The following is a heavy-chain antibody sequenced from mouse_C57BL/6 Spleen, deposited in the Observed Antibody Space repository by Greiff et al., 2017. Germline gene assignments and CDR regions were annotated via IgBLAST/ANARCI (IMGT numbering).Heavy chain of an antibody. D-gene: IGHD3-2*02. CDR2: IYPRSGNT. Sequence: VKLQESGAELARPGASVKLSCKASGYTFTSYGISWVKQSTGQGLEWIGEIYPRSGNTYYNEKFKGKATLTADKSSSTAYMELRSLTSEDSAVYFGARDSSGWVAYWGQGTLVTGAA. J-gene: IGHJ3*01. V-gene: IGHV1-81*01. CDR3: ARDSSGWVAY. CDR1: GYTFTSYG.